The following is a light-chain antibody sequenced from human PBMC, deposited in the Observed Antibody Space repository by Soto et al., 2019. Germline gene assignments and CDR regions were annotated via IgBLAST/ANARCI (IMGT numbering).Light chain of an antibody. CDR1: KSVSNNY. CDR2: GAS. V-gene: IGKV3-20*01. Sequence: EIVLTQSPGTLSLSQGERAPLSCRASKSVSNNYLAWYQQKPGQAPRLLIYGASNRATGIPDRFSGSGSGTDFTLTNNRREPEDFEVYYCQQYGSSGTFGQGTKVESK. J-gene: IGKJ1*01. CDR3: QQYGSSGT.